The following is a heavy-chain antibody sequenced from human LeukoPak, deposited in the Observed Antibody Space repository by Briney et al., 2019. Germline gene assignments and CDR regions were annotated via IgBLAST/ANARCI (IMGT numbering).Heavy chain of an antibody. Sequence: PSGTLSLTCAVSGGSISSSNWWSWVRQPPGKGLEWIGEIYHSLSTNYNPSLKSRVTISVDKSKNQFSLKLSSVTAADTAVYYCAREGIGYCSSTSCYDLRGMDVWGQGTTVNVS. CDR3: AREGIGYCSSTSCYDLRGMDV. CDR1: GGSISSSNW. CDR2: IYHSLST. J-gene: IGHJ6*02. D-gene: IGHD2-2*01. V-gene: IGHV4-4*02.